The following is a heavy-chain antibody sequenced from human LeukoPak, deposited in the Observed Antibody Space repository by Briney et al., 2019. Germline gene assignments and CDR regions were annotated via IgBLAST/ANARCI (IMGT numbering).Heavy chain of an antibody. D-gene: IGHD6-19*01. Sequence: SQTLSLTCAISGDSVTSNNAAWTWIRQSPSRGLERLGRTYYRSSWKNDNAESVKSRITINADTSKSQFSLQLNSVTPEDTAIYYCARSVAGRLDYWGQGTLVTVSS. CDR3: ARSVAGRLDY. J-gene: IGHJ4*02. CDR1: GDSVTSNNAA. CDR2: TYYRSSWKN. V-gene: IGHV6-1*01.